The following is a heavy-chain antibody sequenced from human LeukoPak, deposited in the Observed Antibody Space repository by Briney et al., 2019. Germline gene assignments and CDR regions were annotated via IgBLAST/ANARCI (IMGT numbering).Heavy chain of an antibody. CDR2: IYTSGST. Sequence: SETLSLTCTVSGGSISSYYWSWIRQPPGKGLEWIGYIYTSGSTNYNPSLKSRVTISVDTSKNQFSLKLSPVTAADTAVYYCASSRYYYDSSGYTLDYYYYYMDVWGKGTTVTVSS. CDR3: ASSRYYYDSSGYTLDYYYYYMDV. CDR1: GGSISSYY. V-gene: IGHV4-4*09. J-gene: IGHJ6*03. D-gene: IGHD3-22*01.